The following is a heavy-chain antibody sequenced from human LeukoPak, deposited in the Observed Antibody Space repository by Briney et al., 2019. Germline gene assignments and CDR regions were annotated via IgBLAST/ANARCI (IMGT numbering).Heavy chain of an antibody. CDR1: GYILTELS. CDR3: AASSTTSYYYYYMDV. D-gene: IGHD1-1*01. J-gene: IGHJ6*03. CDR2: FDPEDGET. Sequence: RASVKVSCKVSGYILTELSMHWVRQAPGKGLEWMGGFDPEDGETIYAQKFQGRVTMTEDTSTDTAYMELSSLRSEDTAVYYCAASSTTSYYYYYMDVWGKGTTVTVSS. V-gene: IGHV1-24*01.